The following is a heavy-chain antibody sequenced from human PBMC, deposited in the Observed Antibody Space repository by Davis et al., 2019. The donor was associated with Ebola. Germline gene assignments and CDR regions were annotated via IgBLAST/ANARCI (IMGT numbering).Heavy chain of an antibody. D-gene: IGHD4-17*01. CDR3: ARHSGWPAVTTIWRKAPVGLIFED. J-gene: IGHJ4*02. CDR1: GYPFTSSG. CDR2: ISPHNGNT. Sequence: AASVKVSCKASGYPFTSSGVTWVRQAPGQGLEWMGWISPHNGNTNYAQKFQGRVTMTTDTSTSTAYMELRSLRSDDTAMYYCARHSGWPAVTTIWRKAPVGLIFEDWGQGTLVTVSS. V-gene: IGHV1-18*04.